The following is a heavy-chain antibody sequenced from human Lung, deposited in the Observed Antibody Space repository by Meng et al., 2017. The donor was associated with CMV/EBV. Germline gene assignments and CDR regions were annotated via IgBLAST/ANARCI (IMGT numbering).Heavy chain of an antibody. J-gene: IGHJ3*01. CDR1: GFTFSTYW. CDR2: IKENGSEK. CDR3: ARDSKAHVTTTFGVQSRQSVRKRQDAFDV. Sequence: GEXXTISCEASGFTFSTYWMTWVRQAPGKGLECVANIKENGSEKYYVDSVSGRFTISRHNAKKCLYLQMNSLRAEDTAVYFCARDSKAHVTTTFGVQSRQSVRKRQDAFDVXGQGXMVTV. D-gene: IGHD3-3*01. V-gene: IGHV3-7*01.